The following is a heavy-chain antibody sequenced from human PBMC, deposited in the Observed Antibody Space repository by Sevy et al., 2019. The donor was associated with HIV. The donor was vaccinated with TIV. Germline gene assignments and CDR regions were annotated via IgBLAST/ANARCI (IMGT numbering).Heavy chain of an antibody. CDR3: ARVGGYNKFDY. CDR2: INSDESNT. D-gene: IGHD1-1*01. V-gene: IGHV3-74*01. Sequence: GGSLRLSCAASGFTFSGYWMHWVRQAPGKGLVWVSHINSDESNTNYADSVKGRFTISRDNAKNTLYLQMNNLRAEDTAVYYCARVGGYNKFDYWGHGTLVTVSS. J-gene: IGHJ4*01. CDR1: GFTFSGYW.